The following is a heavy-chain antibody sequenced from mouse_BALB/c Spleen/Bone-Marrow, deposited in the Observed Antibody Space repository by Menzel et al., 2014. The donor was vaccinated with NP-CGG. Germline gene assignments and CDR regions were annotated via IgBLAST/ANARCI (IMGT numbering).Heavy chain of an antibody. CDR1: GYAFSVYW. V-gene: IGHV1-80*01. CDR3: ARGGISVDY. Sequence: QVQLKESGAELVRPGSSVKISCKASGYAFSVYWMNWVKQRPGQGLEWIGQIYPGDGDTNYNGKFKGRATLTADKSSITAYMQLSSLTSEDSAVYFCARGGISVDYWGQGTTLTVSS. CDR2: IYPGDGDT. J-gene: IGHJ2*01.